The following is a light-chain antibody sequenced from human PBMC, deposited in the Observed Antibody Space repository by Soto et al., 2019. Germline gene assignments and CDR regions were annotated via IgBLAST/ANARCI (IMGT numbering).Light chain of an antibody. V-gene: IGKV3-15*01. CDR2: GAS. Sequence: EIVMTQSPGTLSVSPGERATLSCRASQSVSANLAWYQQKPGQVPRLLIYGASTRATGVPARFSGSGSGTDLTLPIRRPQSEDFAIYYCQHYNNWPPLTFGGGTRVEIK. J-gene: IGKJ4*01. CDR3: QHYNNWPPLT. CDR1: QSVSAN.